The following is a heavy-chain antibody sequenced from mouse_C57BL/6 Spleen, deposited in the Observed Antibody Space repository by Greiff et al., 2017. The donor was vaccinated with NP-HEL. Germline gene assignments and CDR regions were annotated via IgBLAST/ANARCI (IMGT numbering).Heavy chain of an antibody. Sequence: DVQLQESGGGLVKPGGSLKLSCAASGFTFSSYAMSWVRQTPEKRLEWVATISDGGSYTYYPDNVKGRFTISRDNAKNNLYLQMSHLKSEDTAMYYCARDRGNYGAMDYWGQGTSVTVSS. CDR1: GFTFSSYA. CDR2: ISDGGSYT. V-gene: IGHV5-4*01. D-gene: IGHD2-1*01. CDR3: ARDRGNYGAMDY. J-gene: IGHJ4*01.